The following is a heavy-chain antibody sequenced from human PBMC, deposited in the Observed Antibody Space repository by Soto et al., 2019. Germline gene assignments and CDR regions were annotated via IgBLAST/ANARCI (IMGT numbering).Heavy chain of an antibody. CDR3: ARDPAPHSSSLGYYYFDY. Sequence: GGSLRLSCAASGFTFSSYWMSWVRQAPGKGLEWVANIKQDGSEKYYVDSVKGRFTISRDNAKNSLYLQMNSLRAEDTAVYYCARDPAPHSSSLGYYYFDYWGQGTLVTVSS. J-gene: IGHJ4*02. CDR1: GFTFSSYW. CDR2: IKQDGSEK. V-gene: IGHV3-7*01. D-gene: IGHD6-6*01.